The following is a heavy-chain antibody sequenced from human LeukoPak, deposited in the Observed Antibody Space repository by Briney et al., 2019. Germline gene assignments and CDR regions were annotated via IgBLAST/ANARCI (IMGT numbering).Heavy chain of an antibody. Sequence: GGSLRLSCAPPGFTFSSYGMHWVRQAPGKGLEWVAFIRYDVNNKYYADSVKGRFTISRDNSKNTLYLQMNSLRAEDTAVYYCAKPHFDSWGQGTLVTVSS. CDR3: AKPHFDS. V-gene: IGHV3-30*02. CDR2: IRYDVNNK. CDR1: GFTFSSYG. J-gene: IGHJ4*02.